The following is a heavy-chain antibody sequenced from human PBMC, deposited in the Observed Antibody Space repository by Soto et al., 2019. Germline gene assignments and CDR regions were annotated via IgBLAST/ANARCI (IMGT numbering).Heavy chain of an antibody. CDR1: GGSISSSSYY. V-gene: IGHV4-39*01. CDR2: IYYSGST. Sequence: SETLSLTCTVSGGSISSSSYYWGWIRQPPGKGLEWIGSIYYSGSTYYNPSLKSRVTISVDTSKNQFSLKLSSLTAADTAVYYCARLDVNYDFWSGYPNSEYYFDYWGQGTLVTVS. J-gene: IGHJ4*02. CDR3: ARLDVNYDFWSGYPNSEYYFDY. D-gene: IGHD3-3*01.